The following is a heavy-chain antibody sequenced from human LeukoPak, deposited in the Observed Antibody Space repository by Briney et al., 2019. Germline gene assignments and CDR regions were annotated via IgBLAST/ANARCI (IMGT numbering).Heavy chain of an antibody. CDR1: GGSITGYY. CDR3: AREEFLHEIDSSGYFVY. CDR2: VYSSGVG. J-gene: IGHJ4*02. Sequence: SETLSLTCAVSGGSITGYYWNWIRQPAGQGLEWLGRVYSSGVGNYNPSLTSRVTMSVDTSKNQFSLKLTSLTAADTAVYYCAREEFLHEIDSSGYFVYWGQGTLVTVSS. V-gene: IGHV4-4*07. D-gene: IGHD3-22*01.